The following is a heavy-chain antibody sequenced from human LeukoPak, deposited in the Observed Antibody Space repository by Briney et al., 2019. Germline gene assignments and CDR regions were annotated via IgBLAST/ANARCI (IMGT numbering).Heavy chain of an antibody. Sequence: GGSLRLSCAASGFTFSDYYMSWIRQARGKGLEWVSYISSSSSYTNYADSVKGRFTISRDNAKNSLYLQMNSLRAEDTAVYYCARAVIVGATRGHFDYWGQGTLVTVSS. CDR2: ISSSSSYT. CDR1: GFTFSDYY. D-gene: IGHD1-26*01. V-gene: IGHV3-11*05. CDR3: ARAVIVGATRGHFDY. J-gene: IGHJ4*02.